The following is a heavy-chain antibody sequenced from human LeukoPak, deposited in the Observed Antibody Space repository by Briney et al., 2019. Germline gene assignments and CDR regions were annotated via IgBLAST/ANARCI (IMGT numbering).Heavy chain of an antibody. CDR1: GGSISSGGYY. D-gene: IGHD3-10*01. J-gene: IGHJ5*02. CDR3: ARARGHNWFDP. CDR2: IYYSGCT. Sequence: SETLSLTCTVSGGSISSGGYYWSWIRQHPGKSLEWIGYIYYSGCTYYNPSLKSRVTISVDTSKNQFSLKLSSVTAADTAVYYCARARGHNWFDPWGQGTQVTVSS. V-gene: IGHV4-31*03.